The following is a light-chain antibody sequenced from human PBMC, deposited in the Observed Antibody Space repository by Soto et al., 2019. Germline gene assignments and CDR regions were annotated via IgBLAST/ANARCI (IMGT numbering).Light chain of an antibody. V-gene: IGKV3-11*02. CDR2: GAS. Sequence: EIVLTQSPATLSLSPGETATFSCRASQSVSTYLAWYQHKPGQAPRLLIYGASNRATGVSARISGSGSGRDFSLTINSLEPEDSAVYYCHQRTNWPSITFGQGTRLEI. J-gene: IGKJ5*01. CDR1: QSVSTY. CDR3: HQRTNWPSIT.